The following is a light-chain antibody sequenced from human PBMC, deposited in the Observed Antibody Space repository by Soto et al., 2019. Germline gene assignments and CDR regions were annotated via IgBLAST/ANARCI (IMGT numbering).Light chain of an antibody. CDR3: TSYISSSTYV. J-gene: IGLJ1*01. Sequence: QSALTQPASVSGSPGQSITISCTGTSSDVGGHNSVSWYQQHPGKAPKLMIYNVSNRPSGVSNRFSGSKSGNTASLTISGLLAEDEADYYCTSYISSSTYVFGAGTKVTVL. CDR1: SSDVGGHNS. V-gene: IGLV2-14*01. CDR2: NVS.